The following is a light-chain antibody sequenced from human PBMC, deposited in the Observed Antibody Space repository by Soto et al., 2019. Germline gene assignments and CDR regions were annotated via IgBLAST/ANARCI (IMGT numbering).Light chain of an antibody. V-gene: IGLV2-14*01. CDR3: SSYTSSSTRV. Sequence: QLGLAPPPTVCGCPGQSVSLSCTGTSSYVGGYNYVSWYQQHPGKAPKLMIYDVSNRPSGVSNRFSGSKSGNTASLSISGLQAEDEADYSCSSYTSSSTRVFGTGTKVTVL. CDR2: DVS. J-gene: IGLJ1*01. CDR1: SSYVGGYNY.